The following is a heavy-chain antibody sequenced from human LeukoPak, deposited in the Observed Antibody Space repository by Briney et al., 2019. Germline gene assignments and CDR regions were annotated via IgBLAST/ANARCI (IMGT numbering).Heavy chain of an antibody. CDR3: ARAYSRSYSHFDD. D-gene: IGHD1-26*01. CDR1: GGSISGYY. Sequence: PSETLSLTCTASGGSISGYYWSWIRQPPGKGLEWIGYIYTSGSTNYNPSLKSRVTISVDTSKNQFSLRLSSVTAANTAMYFCARAYSRSYSHFDDCGQGTLVTVSS. CDR2: IYTSGST. V-gene: IGHV4-4*09. J-gene: IGHJ4*02.